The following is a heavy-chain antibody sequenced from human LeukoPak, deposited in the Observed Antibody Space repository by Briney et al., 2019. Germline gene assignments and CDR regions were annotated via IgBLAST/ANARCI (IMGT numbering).Heavy chain of an antibody. J-gene: IGHJ4*02. CDR1: GFTFSSYG. D-gene: IGHD2-8*01. V-gene: IGHV3-30*03. CDR2: ISYDGSNK. Sequence: PGRSLRLSCAASGFTFSSYGMHWVRQAPGKGLEWVAVISYDGSNKYYADSVKGRFTISRDNSKNTLYLQMNSLRAEDTAVYYCARGKWSAEYYFDYWGQGTLVTVSS. CDR3: ARGKWSAEYYFDY.